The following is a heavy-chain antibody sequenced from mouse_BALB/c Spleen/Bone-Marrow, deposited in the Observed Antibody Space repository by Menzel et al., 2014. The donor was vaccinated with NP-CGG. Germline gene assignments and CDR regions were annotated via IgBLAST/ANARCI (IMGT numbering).Heavy chain of an antibody. CDR3: SRKRTEGAIYF. J-gene: IGHJ4*01. CDR1: GYSITSGYY. Sequence: VQLKQSGPGLVKPSQSLSLTCSVTGYSITSGYYWNRIRQLPGNRLEWMGYISYDGSNNYNPSLKNRVSITRDTSKNQFFLRLVSVTAWDSASFYVSRKRTEGAIYFWGQRTSVSLS. CDR2: ISYDGSN. V-gene: IGHV3-6*02.